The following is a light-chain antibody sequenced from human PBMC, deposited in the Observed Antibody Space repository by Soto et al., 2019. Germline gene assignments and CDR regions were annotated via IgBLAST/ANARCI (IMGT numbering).Light chain of an antibody. Sequence: DIVMTQSPDSLSVSLGERATINCKSSQTVLHGSNYLAWYQQKAGQPPKLLIYWASTRESGVPDRFSGSGSGTDFTLTITSLQAEDVAVYYCKQYYTTPVTFGQGTKVEI. CDR1: QTVLHGSNY. CDR3: KQYYTTPVT. CDR2: WAS. J-gene: IGKJ1*01. V-gene: IGKV4-1*01.